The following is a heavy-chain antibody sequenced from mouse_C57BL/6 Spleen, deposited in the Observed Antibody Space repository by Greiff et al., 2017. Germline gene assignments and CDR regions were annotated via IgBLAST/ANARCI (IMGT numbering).Heavy chain of an antibody. Sequence: VQLQQPGAELVRPGTSVKLSCKASGYTFTSYWMHWVKQRPGQGLEWIGVIDPSDSYTTYNQKFKGKATLTVDTSSSTSYMQLSSLTSEDSAVYYCARRDASYAMDYWGQGTSVTVSS. CDR3: ARRDASYAMDY. CDR2: IDPSDSYT. J-gene: IGHJ4*01. V-gene: IGHV1-59*01. CDR1: GYTFTSYW.